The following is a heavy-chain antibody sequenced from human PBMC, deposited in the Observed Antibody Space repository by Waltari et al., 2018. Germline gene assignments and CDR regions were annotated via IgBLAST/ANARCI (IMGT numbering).Heavy chain of an antibody. CDR1: GLMFEDSA. CDR2: ISWNSNNI. V-gene: IGHV3-9*01. J-gene: IGHJ4*02. Sequence: EVQLVESGGGLVQPGKSLRLSCVAAGLMFEDSAIHWVRQVPGKGLEWLSGISWNSNNIVYADSVKGRFTISRDNAENSLYLLMNNLRAEDTALYYCVRDAFGNTIGGVFDYWGQGTLLTVSS. CDR3: VRDAFGNTIGGVFDY. D-gene: IGHD3-3*01.